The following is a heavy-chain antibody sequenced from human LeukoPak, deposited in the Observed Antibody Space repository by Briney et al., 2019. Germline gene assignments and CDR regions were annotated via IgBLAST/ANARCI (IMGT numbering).Heavy chain of an antibody. CDR1: GFTVSSNY. J-gene: IGHJ4*02. D-gene: IGHD3-10*01. CDR3: ARDRYGSGSFDY. CDR2: IYSGGST. V-gene: IGHV3-53*01. Sequence: GGSLRLSCAASGFTVSSNYMSWVRQAPGKGLERVSVIYSGGSTYYADSVKGRFTISRDNSKNTLYLQMNSLRAEDTAVYYCARDRYGSGSFDYWGQGTLVTVSS.